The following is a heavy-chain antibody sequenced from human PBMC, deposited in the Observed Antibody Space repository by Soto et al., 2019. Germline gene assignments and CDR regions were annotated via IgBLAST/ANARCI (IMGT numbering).Heavy chain of an antibody. CDR1: GYSFTSYW. D-gene: IGHD4-17*01. J-gene: IGHJ4*02. Sequence: GESLKISCKGSGYSFTSYWIGWVRQMPGKGLEWMGIIYPGDSDTRYSPSFQGQVTISADKSISTAYLQWSSLKASDTAMYYCARQTRMHMWDYGDYEYDYWGQGTLVTVSS. CDR2: IYPGDSDT. V-gene: IGHV5-51*01. CDR3: ARQTRMHMWDYGDYEYDY.